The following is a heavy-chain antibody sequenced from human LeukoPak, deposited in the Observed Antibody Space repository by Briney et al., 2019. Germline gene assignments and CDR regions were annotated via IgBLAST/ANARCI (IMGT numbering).Heavy chain of an antibody. CDR3: ARDVGLAGPFDY. Sequence: GASVKVSCKASGGTFSSYAISWVRQAPGQGLEWMGRIIPILGIANYAQKFQGRVTITADKSTCTAYMELSSLRSEDTAVYYCARDVGLAGPFDYWGQGTLVTVSS. V-gene: IGHV1-69*04. CDR1: GGTFSSYA. CDR2: IIPILGIA. J-gene: IGHJ4*02. D-gene: IGHD3/OR15-3a*01.